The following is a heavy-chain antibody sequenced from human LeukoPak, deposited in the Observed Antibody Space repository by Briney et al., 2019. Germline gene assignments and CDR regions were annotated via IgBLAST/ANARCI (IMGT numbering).Heavy chain of an antibody. Sequence: SETLSLTCTVSGGSISSSNYYWGWIRQPPGKGLEWIGSIYYSGSTYYNPSLKSRVTISVDTSKDQFSLKLSSVTAADTAVYYCARHPVIWPQYPSWGQGTLVTVSS. D-gene: IGHD5-24*01. CDR2: IYYSGST. CDR3: ARHPVIWPQYPS. V-gene: IGHV4-39*01. CDR1: GGSISSSNYY. J-gene: IGHJ5*02.